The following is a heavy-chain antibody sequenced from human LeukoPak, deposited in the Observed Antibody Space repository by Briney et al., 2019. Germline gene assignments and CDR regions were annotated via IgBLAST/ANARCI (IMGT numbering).Heavy chain of an antibody. D-gene: IGHD6-19*01. CDR2: ISGSGGTT. CDR3: AKSWQYNWFDS. J-gene: IGHJ5*01. CDR1: GFTFSSYA. V-gene: IGHV3-23*01. Sequence: GGSLRLSCAASGFTFSSYAMSWVRQAPGKGPEWVSDISGSGGTTYYAESVKGRFTISRDNSKNTLYLQLNSLRAEDTALYYCAKSWQYNWFDSWGQGTLATVSS.